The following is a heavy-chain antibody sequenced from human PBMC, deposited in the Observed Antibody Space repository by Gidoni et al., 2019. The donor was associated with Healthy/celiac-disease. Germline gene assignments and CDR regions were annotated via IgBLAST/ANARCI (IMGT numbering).Heavy chain of an antibody. CDR2: ISGSGGST. CDR3: AKPLGAINIDFDY. CDR1: AFTFSRYA. J-gene: IGHJ4*02. V-gene: IGHV3-23*01. D-gene: IGHD2-15*01. Sequence: EVQLLESGGGLVQPGGSLSLSCPASAFTFSRYAMSWVRQAPGEGLEWVSAISGSGGSTYYADSVKGRFTISRDNSKNTLYLQMNSLRAEDTAVYYCAKPLGAINIDFDYWGQGTLVTVSS.